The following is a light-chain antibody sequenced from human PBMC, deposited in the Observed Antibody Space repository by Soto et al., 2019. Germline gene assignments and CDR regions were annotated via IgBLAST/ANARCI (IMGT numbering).Light chain of an antibody. V-gene: IGKV1-5*03. J-gene: IGKJ1*01. CDR1: QSISSW. Sequence: DIQMTQSPSTLSASVGDRVTITCRASQSISSWLAWYQQKPGKAPKLLIYKASSLESGVPSRFSGRGSGTEFPLTINSLQPDDFATHYCQQYNSYWTFGQGTKVEIK. CDR2: KAS. CDR3: QQYNSYWT.